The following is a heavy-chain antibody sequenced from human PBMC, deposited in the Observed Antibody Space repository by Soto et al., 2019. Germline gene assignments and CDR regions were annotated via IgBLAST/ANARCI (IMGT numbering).Heavy chain of an antibody. V-gene: IGHV1-24*01. CDR1: GYTLTELS. J-gene: IGHJ5*02. CDR2: FDPEDGET. CDR3: ATEGYYYDSSGPTRHNWFDP. D-gene: IGHD3-22*01. Sequence: ASVKVSCKVSGYTLTELSMHWVRQAPGKGLEWMGGFDPEDGETIYAQKFQGRVTMTEDTSTDTAYMELSSLRSEDTAVYYCATEGYYYDSSGPTRHNWFDPWGQGTLVTVSS.